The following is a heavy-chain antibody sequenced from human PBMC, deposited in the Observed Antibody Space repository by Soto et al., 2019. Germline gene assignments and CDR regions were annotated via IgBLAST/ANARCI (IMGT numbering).Heavy chain of an antibody. J-gene: IGHJ4*02. CDR2: VSYGGSNK. D-gene: IGHD3-10*01. V-gene: IGHV3-30*03. CDR3: ARDLGSSASVSYPDF. Sequence: PGGSLRLSCAASGFTFSSYGVHWVRQAPGKGLEWVASVSYGGSNKHYADSVKGRFTISRDNSRSTVYLQMNSLREEDTAVYFCARDLGSSASVSYPDFWGQGTLVTVSS. CDR1: GFTFSSYG.